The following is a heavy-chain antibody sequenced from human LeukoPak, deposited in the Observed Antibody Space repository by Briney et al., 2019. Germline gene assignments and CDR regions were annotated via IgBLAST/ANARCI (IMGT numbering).Heavy chain of an antibody. D-gene: IGHD4-23*01. J-gene: IGHJ4*02. CDR1: GFTFSSYG. Sequence: PGMSLRLSCAASGFTFSSYGMHWVRQAPGKGLEWVAVIWYDGSNKYYADSVKGRFTISRDNSKNTLYLQMNSLRAEDTAVYYCARAETTVVTAFDYWGQGTLVTVSS. CDR3: ARAETTVVTAFDY. CDR2: IWYDGSNK. V-gene: IGHV3-33*01.